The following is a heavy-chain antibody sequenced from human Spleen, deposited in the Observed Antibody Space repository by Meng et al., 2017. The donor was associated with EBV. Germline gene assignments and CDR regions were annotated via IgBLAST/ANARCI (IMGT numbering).Heavy chain of an antibody. CDR3: AIYLGTNFGVALSWFDP. V-gene: IGHV1-46*01. J-gene: IGHJ5*02. CDR2: SNPSVGSA. CDR1: GQPATNSF. Sequence: HVPLGRHGDPLKNPAASVSVYCKTTGQPATNSFLDLGRHAPDPGLEWMGISNPSVGSATSAQKFQRRVSVTRAAATATVYMDLSSLRSENTAVYYSAIYLGTNFGVALSWFDPWGQGTLVTVSS. D-gene: IGHD3-3*01.